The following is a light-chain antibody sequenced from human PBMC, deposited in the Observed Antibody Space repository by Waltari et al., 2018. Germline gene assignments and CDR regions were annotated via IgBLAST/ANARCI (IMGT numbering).Light chain of an antibody. CDR1: QSVSSY. V-gene: IGKV3-11*01. CDR3: QQRSSWPAT. J-gene: IGKJ4*01. CDR2: DAS. Sequence: EIVLTQSPATLSLSPGERATLSCRASQSVSSYFAWYQQKPGQAPRLLIYDASNRATGIPARFSGSGSETDFTLTISNLESEDIAVFYCQQRSSWPATFGGGTKVEIK.